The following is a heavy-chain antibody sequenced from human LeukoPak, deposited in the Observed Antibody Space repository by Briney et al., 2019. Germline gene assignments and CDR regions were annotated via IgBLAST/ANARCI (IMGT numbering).Heavy chain of an antibody. CDR3: ARAGYYYGSGPPFDI. Sequence: SETLSLTCTVSGGSISSYYWSWIRQPPGKGLEWIGYIYTSGSTNYNPSLKSRVTISVDTSKNQFSLKLSSVTAADTAVYYCARAGYYYGSGPPFDIWGQGTMVTVSS. V-gene: IGHV4-4*09. J-gene: IGHJ3*02. CDR2: IYTSGST. D-gene: IGHD3-10*01. CDR1: GGSISSYY.